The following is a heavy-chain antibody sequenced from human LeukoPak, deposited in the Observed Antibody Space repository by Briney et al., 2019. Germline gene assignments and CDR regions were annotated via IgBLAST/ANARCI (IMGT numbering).Heavy chain of an antibody. Sequence: PSETLSLTCGVSGGSISSTNWWTWVRQPPGKGLEWIGEVHLDGRTNYNPSLESRLTMSVDLSENHISLKLTSVTAADTAVYYCAREGGFYRPLDYSGQGTLVTVSS. V-gene: IGHV4-4*02. CDR1: GGSISSTNW. J-gene: IGHJ4*02. D-gene: IGHD3-3*01. CDR3: AREGGFYRPLDY. CDR2: VHLDGRT.